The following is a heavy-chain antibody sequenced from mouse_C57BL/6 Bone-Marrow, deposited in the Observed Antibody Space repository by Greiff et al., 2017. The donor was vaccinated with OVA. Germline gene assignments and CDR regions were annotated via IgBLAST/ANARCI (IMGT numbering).Heavy chain of an antibody. J-gene: IGHJ3*01. CDR3: ARHGEGTAQATEFAY. Sequence: EVKLMESGGGLVQPGESLKLSCESNEYEFPSHDMSWVRKTPEKRLELVAAINSDGGSTYYPDTMERRFIISRDNTKKTLYLQMSSLRSEDTALYYCARHGEGTAQATEFAYWGQGTLVTVSA. V-gene: IGHV5-2*01. D-gene: IGHD3-2*02. CDR1: EYEFPSHD. CDR2: INSDGGST.